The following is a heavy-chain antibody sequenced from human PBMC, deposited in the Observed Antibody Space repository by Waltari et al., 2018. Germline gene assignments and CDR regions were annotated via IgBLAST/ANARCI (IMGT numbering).Heavy chain of an antibody. J-gene: IGHJ2*01. CDR3: ARGARRTTVTTGWWYFDL. CDR2: SNSDGSST. V-gene: IGHV3-74*01. Sequence: EVQLVESGGGLVQPGGSLRLSCAASGFTYSMYWMHWVRQAPGKGLVWVSRSNSDGSSTSYAGSVKGRFTIPTDNAKNPWYRQMNSLRAEDTAIYYCARGARRTTVTTGWWYFDLWGRGTLVTGSS. D-gene: IGHD4-17*01. CDR1: GFTYSMYW.